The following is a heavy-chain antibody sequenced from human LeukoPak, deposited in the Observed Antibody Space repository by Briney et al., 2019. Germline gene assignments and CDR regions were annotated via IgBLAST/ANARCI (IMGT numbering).Heavy chain of an antibody. Sequence: GGSLRLSCAASGFTFSDHYMDWVRQAPGKGLEWVAVISYDGSNKYYADSVKGRFTISRDNSKNTLYLQMNSLRAEDTAVYYCARDRIVGATYLDYWGQGTLVTVSS. CDR2: ISYDGSNK. V-gene: IGHV3-30-3*01. CDR1: GFTFSDHY. J-gene: IGHJ4*02. CDR3: ARDRIVGATYLDY. D-gene: IGHD1-26*01.